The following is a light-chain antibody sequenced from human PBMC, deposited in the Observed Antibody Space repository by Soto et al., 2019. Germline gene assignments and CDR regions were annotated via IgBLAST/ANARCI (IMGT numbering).Light chain of an antibody. CDR1: QSVSNY. CDR2: AAS. V-gene: IGKV3-15*01. J-gene: IGKJ5*01. Sequence: IVLTQSPGTLSFSPGEIATLSCRTSQSVSNYLAWYQQKPGQAPRLLIYAASTRATGIPARFSGSGSGTEFTLTISSLQSEDFAVYYCQQYNNWPPITFGQGTRLEIK. CDR3: QQYNNWPPIT.